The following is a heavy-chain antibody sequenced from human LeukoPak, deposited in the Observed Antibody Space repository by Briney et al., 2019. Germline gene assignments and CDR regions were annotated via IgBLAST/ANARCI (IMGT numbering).Heavy chain of an antibody. V-gene: IGHV4-39*02. CDR3: ARGVYSSGYYND. CDR2: IHYSGTT. D-gene: IGHD3-22*01. CDR1: GGSISSYY. Sequence: SETLSLTCTVSGGSISSYYWGWIRQPPGKGLEWIASIHYSGTTYYNPSLKSRVTISVDTSKSHFSLKLSSVTAADTAVYYCARGVYSSGYYNDWGQGTLVTVSS. J-gene: IGHJ4*02.